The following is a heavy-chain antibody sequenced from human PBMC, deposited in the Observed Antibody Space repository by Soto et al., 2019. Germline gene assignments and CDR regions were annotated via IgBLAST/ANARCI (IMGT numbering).Heavy chain of an antibody. V-gene: IGHV3-30*18. CDR2: TSYDGSSK. D-gene: IGHD1-26*01. CDR3: AKEKVDYFWDGMDV. Sequence: QAQLVESGGGVVQTGRSLRLSCEASGFTFSRSGMHWVRQAPGKGLEWVAVTSYDGSSKYYLDSVKGRFSISRDNSKNTLYLQMNNLRTEDTGVYYCAKEKVDYFWDGMDVWGQGTTVTVSS. CDR1: GFTFSRSG. J-gene: IGHJ6*02.